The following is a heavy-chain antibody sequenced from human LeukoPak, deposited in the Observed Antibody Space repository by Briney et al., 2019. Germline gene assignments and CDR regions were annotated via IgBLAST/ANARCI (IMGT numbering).Heavy chain of an antibody. Sequence: ASVKVSCKASGYTFTSYDINWVRQATGQGLEGMGWMNPNSGNTGYAQKFQGRFTMTRNTSISTAYMELSSLRSEDTAVYYCARGASVYDLDYWGQGTLVTVSS. V-gene: IGHV1-8*01. CDR1: GYTFTSYD. CDR3: ARGASVYDLDY. J-gene: IGHJ4*02. CDR2: MNPNSGNT. D-gene: IGHD3-22*01.